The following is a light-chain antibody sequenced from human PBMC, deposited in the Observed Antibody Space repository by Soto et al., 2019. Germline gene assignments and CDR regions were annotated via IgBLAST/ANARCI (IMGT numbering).Light chain of an antibody. V-gene: IGKV1-39*01. CDR2: AAS. CDR3: QQSYSTPRT. Sequence: GYRVTIACRASQSISSYLNWYQQKPGKAPRLLIYAASSLQSGVPSRFSGSGSGTDFTLTISSLQPEDFATYYCQQSYSTPRTFGQGTKVDIK. CDR1: QSISSY. J-gene: IGKJ1*01.